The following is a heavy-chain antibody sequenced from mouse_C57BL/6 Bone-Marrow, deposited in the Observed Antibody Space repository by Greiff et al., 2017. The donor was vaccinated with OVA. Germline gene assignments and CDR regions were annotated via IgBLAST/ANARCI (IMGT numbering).Heavy chain of an antibody. D-gene: IGHD1-1*01. CDR2: IRSKSSNYAT. CDR1: GFTFNTYA. Sequence: EVQLQESGGGLVQPKGSLKLSCAASGFTFNTYAMHWVRQAPGKGLEWVARIRSKSSNYATYYADSVKDRFTISRDDSQSMLYLQMNNLKTEDTAMYYCVRRSLYYYKGVFVYYAMDYWGQGTSVTVSS. J-gene: IGHJ4*01. CDR3: VRRSLYYYKGVFVYYAMDY. V-gene: IGHV10-3*01.